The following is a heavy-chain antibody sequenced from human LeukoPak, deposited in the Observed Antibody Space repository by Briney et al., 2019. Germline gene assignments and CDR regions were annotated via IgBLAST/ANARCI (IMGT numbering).Heavy chain of an antibody. CDR1: GGTFSSYA. V-gene: IGHV1-46*01. J-gene: IGHJ2*01. Sequence: ASVKVSCKASGGTFSSYAISWVRQAPGQGLEWMGIINPSGGSTSYAQKFQGRVTMTRDTSTSTVYMELSSLRSEDTAVYYCARDRPFTWYFDLWGRGTLVTVSS. CDR2: INPSGGST. CDR3: ARDRPFTWYFDL.